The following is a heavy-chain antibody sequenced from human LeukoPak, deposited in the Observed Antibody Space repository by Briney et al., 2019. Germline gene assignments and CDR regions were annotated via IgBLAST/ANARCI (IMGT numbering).Heavy chain of an antibody. CDR1: GFTFSSYG. CDR3: AKGPWGGGAAAGFFDY. CDR2: ISYDGSNK. V-gene: IGHV3-30*18. Sequence: GGSLRPSCAASGFTFSSYGMHWVRQAPGKGLEWVAVISYDGSNKYYADSVKGRFTISRDNSKNTLYLQMNSLRAEDTAVYYCAKGPWGGGAAAGFFDYWGQGTLVTVSS. J-gene: IGHJ4*02. D-gene: IGHD6-13*01.